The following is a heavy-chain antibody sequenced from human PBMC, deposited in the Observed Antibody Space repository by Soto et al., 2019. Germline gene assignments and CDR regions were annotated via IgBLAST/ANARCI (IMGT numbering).Heavy chain of an antibody. D-gene: IGHD3-10*01. CDR1: GFTFSSYA. Sequence: QVQLVESGGGVVQPGRSLRLSCAASGFTFSSYAMHWVRQAPGKGLEWVAVISYDGSNKYYADSVKGRFTISRDNSKNTLYLQMNSLRAEDTAVHYCARDIKYGSGSYYNGQLDYWGQGTLVTVSS. J-gene: IGHJ4*02. CDR2: ISYDGSNK. V-gene: IGHV3-30-3*01. CDR3: ARDIKYGSGSYYNGQLDY.